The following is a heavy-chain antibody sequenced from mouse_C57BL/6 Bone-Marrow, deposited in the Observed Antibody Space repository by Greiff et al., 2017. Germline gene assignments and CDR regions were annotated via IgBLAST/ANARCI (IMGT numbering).Heavy chain of an antibody. D-gene: IGHD2-3*01. CDR1: GFNITDDY. CDR2: IDPENGDT. J-gene: IGHJ4*01. Sequence: VQLQQSGAELVRPGASVKLSCTASGFNITDDYMHWVKQRPEQGLEWIGWIDPENGDTEYASNFQGKATITADTSSNTAYLQLSILTSEDTAVYYCTTYDGYPYYYAMDYWSQGTSVNVYS. CDR3: TTYDGYPYYYAMDY. V-gene: IGHV14-4*01.